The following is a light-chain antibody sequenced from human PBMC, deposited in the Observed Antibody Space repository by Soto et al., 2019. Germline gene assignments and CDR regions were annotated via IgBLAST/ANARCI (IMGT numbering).Light chain of an antibody. Sequence: EIVLTHSPDTLSLSPGERGTLSFRASQTIGDNDLAWYQQKPGQAPRLLIYGASSRATGIPDRFSGSGSGTDFTLTISSLEPEDFAVYYCQQYGSSPHFGGGTKVDIK. J-gene: IGKJ4*01. V-gene: IGKV3-20*01. CDR3: QQYGSSPH. CDR1: QTIGDND. CDR2: GAS.